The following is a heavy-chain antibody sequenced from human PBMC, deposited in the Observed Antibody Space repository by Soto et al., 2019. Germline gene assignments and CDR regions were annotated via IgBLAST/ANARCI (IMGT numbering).Heavy chain of an antibody. Sequence: EVQLLESGGGLVQPGGSLRLSCAASGFTFSSNGMSWVRQAPGKGLEWVSAIRGSGSTTYYADSVQGRFTISRDNSKNTLYLQMNSLRAEDTAIYYCAKETLGYDFWTGYSDLGWFDPWGQGTLVTVSS. J-gene: IGHJ5*02. CDR1: GFTFSSNG. CDR2: IRGSGSTT. D-gene: IGHD3-3*01. CDR3: AKETLGYDFWTGYSDLGWFDP. V-gene: IGHV3-23*01.